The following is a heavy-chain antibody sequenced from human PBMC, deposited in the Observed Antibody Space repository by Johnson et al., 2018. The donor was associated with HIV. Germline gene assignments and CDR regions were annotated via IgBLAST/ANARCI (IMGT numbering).Heavy chain of an antibody. Sequence: QVQLVESGGGLVKPGGSLRLSCAASGFTFSSYAMHWVRQAPGKRLEWVAVISYDGSNKYYADSVKGRFTISRDNSKNTLYLQMNSLRAEDTAVYYCVRRFYDSSAFDIWGQGTLVTVSS. V-gene: IGHV3-30*14. CDR3: VRRFYDSSAFDI. D-gene: IGHD3-22*01. CDR2: ISYDGSNK. CDR1: GFTFSSYA. J-gene: IGHJ3*02.